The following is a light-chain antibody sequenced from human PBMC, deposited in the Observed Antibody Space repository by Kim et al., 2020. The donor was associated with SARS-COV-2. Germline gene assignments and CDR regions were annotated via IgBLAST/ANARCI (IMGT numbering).Light chain of an antibody. CDR2: ATS. Sequence: LSPGERATLSCRASQRVSSSYLAGYQQKPGQAPRLRIYATSSRATGIPDRFSGSGSGTDFTLTISRLEPEDLAVYYCQQYGSSLYSFGQGTKLEI. V-gene: IGKV3-20*01. CDR3: QQYGSSLYS. CDR1: QRVSSSY. J-gene: IGKJ2*03.